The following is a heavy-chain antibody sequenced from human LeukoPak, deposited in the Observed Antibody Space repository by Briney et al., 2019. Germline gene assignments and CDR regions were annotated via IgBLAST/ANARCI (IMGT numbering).Heavy chain of an antibody. Sequence: KCGESLKISCKGSGYSFTSYWICWVRPMPGKGLEWMGIIYPGDSDTRYSPSFQGQVTISADKSISTAYLQWSSLKASDTAMHYCARGVWFGELPEYYFDYWGQGTLVTVSS. D-gene: IGHD3-10*01. CDR2: IYPGDSDT. J-gene: IGHJ4*02. CDR3: ARGVWFGELPEYYFDY. CDR1: GYSFTSYW. V-gene: IGHV5-51*01.